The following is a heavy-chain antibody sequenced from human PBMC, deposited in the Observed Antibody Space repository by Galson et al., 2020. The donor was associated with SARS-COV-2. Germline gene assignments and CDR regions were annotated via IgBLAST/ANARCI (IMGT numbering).Heavy chain of an antibody. Sequence: ASVKVSCKASGYTFTNYAMHWVRQAPGQGLEWMGWINSGNDNTKYSQKFQGGVTITRDTSASTAYMELSSLRSEDTAVYYCARGSAVAGNDRYFQHWGQGTLVTVSS. CDR1: GYTFTNYA. V-gene: IGHV1-3*01. J-gene: IGHJ1*01. CDR3: ARGSAVAGNDRYFQH. CDR2: INSGNDNT. D-gene: IGHD6-19*01.